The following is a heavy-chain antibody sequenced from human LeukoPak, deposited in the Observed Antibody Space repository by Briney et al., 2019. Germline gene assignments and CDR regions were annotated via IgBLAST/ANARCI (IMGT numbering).Heavy chain of an antibody. Sequence: GGSLRLPCAASGFTFSGYAMSWVRQAPGQGLEWVSTISGFGGSTYYADSVKGRFTISRDNSKNTLYLQMNSLRAEDTAVYYCAKTSYSSGWPLDYWGQGTLVTVSS. V-gene: IGHV3-23*01. CDR3: AKTSYSSGWPLDY. D-gene: IGHD6-19*01. J-gene: IGHJ4*02. CDR2: ISGFGGST. CDR1: GFTFSGYA.